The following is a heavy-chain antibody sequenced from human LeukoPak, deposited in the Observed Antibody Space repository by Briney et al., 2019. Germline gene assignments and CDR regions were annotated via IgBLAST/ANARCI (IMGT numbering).Heavy chain of an antibody. CDR2: INHSGST. J-gene: IGHJ4*02. D-gene: IGHD1-26*01. Sequence: SETLSLTCAVYGGSFSGYYWSWIRQPPGKGLEWIGEINHSGSTNYNPSLKSRVTISVDTSKNQFSLKLSSVTAVDTAVYYCAGRHSGSYYSFDYWGQGTLVTVSS. CDR1: GGSFSGYY. CDR3: AGRHSGSYYSFDY. V-gene: IGHV4-34*01.